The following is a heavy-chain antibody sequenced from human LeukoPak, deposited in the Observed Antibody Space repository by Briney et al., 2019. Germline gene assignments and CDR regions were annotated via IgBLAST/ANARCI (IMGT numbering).Heavy chain of an antibody. Sequence: PSETLSLTCTVSGGSISSSSYYWGWIRQPPGKGLEWIGSIYYSGSTYYNPSLKSRVTISVDTSKNQFSLKLTSVTAADTAVYYCAREPPRSLTGTPGAFDIWGQGTMVTVSS. D-gene: IGHD1-20*01. V-gene: IGHV4-39*07. J-gene: IGHJ3*02. CDR2: IYYSGST. CDR1: GGSISSSSYY. CDR3: AREPPRSLTGTPGAFDI.